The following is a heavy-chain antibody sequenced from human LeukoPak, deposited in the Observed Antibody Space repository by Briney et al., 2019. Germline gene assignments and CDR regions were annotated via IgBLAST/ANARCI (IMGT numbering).Heavy chain of an antibody. CDR3: ARRGGYENLNYYYYHMDV. CDR1: GYSFTSYW. V-gene: IGHV5-51*01. CDR2: IYPGDSDT. Sequence: GESLKISCKGSGYSFTSYWIGWVRQMPGKGLEWMGIIYPGDSDTRYSPSFQGQVTISADKSISTAYLQWSSLKASDTAMYYCARRGGYENLNYYYYHMDVWGKGTTVTVSS. J-gene: IGHJ6*03. D-gene: IGHD5-12*01.